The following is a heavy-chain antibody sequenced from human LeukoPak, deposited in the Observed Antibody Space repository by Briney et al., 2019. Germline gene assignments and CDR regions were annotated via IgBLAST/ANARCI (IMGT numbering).Heavy chain of an antibody. D-gene: IGHD1-1*01. CDR2: ICTSGST. J-gene: IGHJ4*02. Sequence: PSQTLSLTCTVSGGSISSGSYYWSWIRQPAGKGLEWIGRICTSGSTNYNPSLKSRVTISVDTSKNQFSLKLSSVTAADTAVYYCARVQTGTTLGEFDYWGQGTLVTVSS. V-gene: IGHV4-61*02. CDR1: GGSISSGSYY. CDR3: ARVQTGTTLGEFDY.